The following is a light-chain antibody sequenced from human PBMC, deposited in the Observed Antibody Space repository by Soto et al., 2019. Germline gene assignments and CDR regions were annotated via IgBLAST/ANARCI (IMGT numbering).Light chain of an antibody. CDR2: AAS. CDR1: HSVTSSY. Sequence: EIVLTQSPGTLSLSPGERATLSCRASHSVTSSYLAWYQQKPGQAPRLLIYAASSRATGIPGRFSGRGSGTDFTPTISRLEPEDFAVYYCQQYGRSTGLTFGGGTKVEIK. J-gene: IGKJ4*01. CDR3: QQYGRSTGLT. V-gene: IGKV3-20*01.